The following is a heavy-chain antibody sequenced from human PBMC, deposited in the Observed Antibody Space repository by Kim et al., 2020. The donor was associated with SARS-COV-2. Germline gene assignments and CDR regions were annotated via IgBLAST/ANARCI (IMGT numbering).Heavy chain of an antibody. CDR3: ASTWELYYFDY. Sequence: ICYADSVKGRVTSSRDNAKNALYLQMNSLRAEDTAVYYCASTWELYYFDYWGQGTLVTVSS. D-gene: IGHD1-26*01. J-gene: IGHJ4*02. CDR2: I. V-gene: IGHV3-21*01.